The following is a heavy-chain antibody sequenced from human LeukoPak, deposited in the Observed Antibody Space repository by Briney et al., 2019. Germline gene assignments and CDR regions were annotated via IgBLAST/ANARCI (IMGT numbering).Heavy chain of an antibody. J-gene: IGHJ3*02. V-gene: IGHV4-4*07. CDR2: FYSSGIT. CDR1: GSSVRSFY. D-gene: IGHD2-21*01. CDR3: ARGAYSFDT. Sequence: KPSETLSLTCTVSGSSVRSFYWNWIRQPAGKGPEWIGRFYSSGITKHNPSLKSRVTMSVDTSKNQFSLNLTSVTAADTAVYYCARGAYSFDTWGQGTVVTVSS.